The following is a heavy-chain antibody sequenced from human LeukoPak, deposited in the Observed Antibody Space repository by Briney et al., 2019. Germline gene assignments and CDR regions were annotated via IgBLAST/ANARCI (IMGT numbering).Heavy chain of an antibody. CDR3: AKDCRSWRDYYYYYMDV. V-gene: IGHV3-30*18. CDR1: GFTFSSYG. D-gene: IGHD6-13*01. J-gene: IGHJ6*03. CDR2: ISYDGSNK. Sequence: PGGSLRLSCAASGFTFSSYGMHWVRQAPGKGLEWVAVISYDGSNKYYADSVKGRFTISRDNSKNTLYLQMNSLRAEDTAVYYCAKDCRSWRDYYYYYMDVWGKGTTVTVSS.